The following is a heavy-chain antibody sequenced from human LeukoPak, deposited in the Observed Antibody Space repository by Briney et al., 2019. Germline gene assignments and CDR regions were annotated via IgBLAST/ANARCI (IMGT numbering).Heavy chain of an antibody. CDR2: ISYDGSNK. D-gene: IGHD3-10*01. CDR1: GFTFSSYG. CDR3: AKDHGSGSYVYYYYYMDV. Sequence: PGGSLRLSCAASGFTFSSYGMHWVRQAPGKGLEWVAVISYDGSNKYYADSVKGRFTISRDNSKNTLYLQMNSLRAEDTAVYYCAKDHGSGSYVYYYYYMDVWGKGTTVTVSS. V-gene: IGHV3-30*18. J-gene: IGHJ6*03.